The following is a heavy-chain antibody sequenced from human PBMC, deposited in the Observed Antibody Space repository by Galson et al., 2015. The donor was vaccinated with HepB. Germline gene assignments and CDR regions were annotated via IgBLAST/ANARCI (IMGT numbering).Heavy chain of an antibody. Sequence: ETLSLTCTVSGGSISSYYWSWIRRPPGKGLEWIGYIYYSGSTNYNPSLKSRVTISVDTSKNQFSLKLSSVTAADTAVYYCARGYCSGGSCYSGYFDYWGQGTLVTVSS. CDR2: IYYSGST. CDR1: GGSISSYY. D-gene: IGHD2-15*01. J-gene: IGHJ4*02. V-gene: IGHV4-59*01. CDR3: ARGYCSGGSCYSGYFDY.